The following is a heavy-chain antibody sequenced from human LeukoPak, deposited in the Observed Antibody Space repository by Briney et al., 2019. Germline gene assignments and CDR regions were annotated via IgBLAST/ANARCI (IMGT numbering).Heavy chain of an antibody. CDR2: MYYSGST. CDR3: ARGVRYYDSSGYNFDY. D-gene: IGHD3-22*01. Sequence: SETLSLTCTVSGGSISSSSYYWGWIRQPPGKGLEWIGSMYYSGSTYYNPSLKSRVTISVDTSKNQFSLKLSSVTAAGTAVYYCARGVRYYDSSGYNFDYWGQGTLVTVSS. V-gene: IGHV4-39*01. J-gene: IGHJ4*02. CDR1: GGSISSSSYY.